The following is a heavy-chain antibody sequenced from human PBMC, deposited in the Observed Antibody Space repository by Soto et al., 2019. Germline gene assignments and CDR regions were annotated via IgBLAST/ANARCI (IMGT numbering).Heavy chain of an antibody. CDR3: ARHYNLPDY. CDR1: GDSISSGDYY. V-gene: IGHV4-30-4*01. D-gene: IGHD1-1*01. CDR2: IYYTGIT. J-gene: IGHJ4*02. Sequence: QVKLQESGPGLVKPSQTLSLTCTVSGDSISSGDYYWSWIRQPPGKGLEWIGYIYYTGITKYNPSLNSRLTISVDTSKNQFSLKVTSVTAADTAIYYCARHYNLPDYWGQGTLVTVSS.